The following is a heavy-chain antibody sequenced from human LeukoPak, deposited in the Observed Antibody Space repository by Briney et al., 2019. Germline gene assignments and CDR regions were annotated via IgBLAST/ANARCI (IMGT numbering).Heavy chain of an antibody. CDR3: APGAIS. J-gene: IGHJ5*02. CDR1: GFTFSSHW. Sequence: GGSLRLSCAASGFTFSSHWMHWVRQAPGKGLVWVSRINSDGRNINYADSVKGRFTISRDNAKNTLYLQMNSLRVEDTAVYYCAPGAISWGQGTLVTVSS. V-gene: IGHV3-74*01. D-gene: IGHD3-9*01. CDR2: INSDGRNI.